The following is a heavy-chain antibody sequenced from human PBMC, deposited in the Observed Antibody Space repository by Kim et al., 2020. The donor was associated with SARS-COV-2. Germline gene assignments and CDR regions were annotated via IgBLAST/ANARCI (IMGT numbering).Heavy chain of an antibody. J-gene: IGHJ4*02. CDR1: GFTFSSYA. CDR2: IWYDGSNK. CDR3: AKDFLAFLEWLYLDY. D-gene: IGHD3-3*01. V-gene: IGHV3-33*06. Sequence: GGSLRLSCAASGFTFSSYAMHWVRQAPGKGLEWVAVIWYDGSNKYYADSVKGRFTISRDNSKNTLYLQMNSLRAEDTAVYYCAKDFLAFLEWLYLDYWGQGTLVTVSS.